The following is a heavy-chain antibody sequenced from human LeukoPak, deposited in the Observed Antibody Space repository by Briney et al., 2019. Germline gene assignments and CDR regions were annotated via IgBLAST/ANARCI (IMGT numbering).Heavy chain of an antibody. CDR3: ARSVGATSSAAFDI. CDR1: GFILSDYN. J-gene: IGHJ3*02. Sequence: GGSLRLSCAASGFILSDYNMNWVRQAPGKGLEWVSSISSSSSYIYYADSMQGRFTISRDNAKNSLYLQMNSLRAEDTAVYYCARSVGATSSAAFDIWGQGTMVTVSS. CDR2: ISSSSSYI. D-gene: IGHD1-26*01. V-gene: IGHV3-21*01.